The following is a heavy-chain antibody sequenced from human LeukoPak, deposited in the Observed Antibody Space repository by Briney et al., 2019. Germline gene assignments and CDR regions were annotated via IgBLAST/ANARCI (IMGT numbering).Heavy chain of an antibody. D-gene: IGHD5-18*01. Sequence: PGGSPRLSCAASGFTFSSYSMNWVRQAPGKGLEWVSSISSSSSYIYYADSVKGRFTISRDNAKNSLYLQMNSLRAEDTAVYYCARDLDRKYSYGPKLGYWGQGTLVTVSS. V-gene: IGHV3-21*01. CDR3: ARDLDRKYSYGPKLGY. CDR2: ISSSSSYI. CDR1: GFTFSSYS. J-gene: IGHJ4*02.